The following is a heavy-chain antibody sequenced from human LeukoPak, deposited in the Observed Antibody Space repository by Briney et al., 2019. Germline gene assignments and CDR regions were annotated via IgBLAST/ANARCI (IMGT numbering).Heavy chain of an antibody. V-gene: IGHV4-59*01. CDR3: ARFGIDYDMDV. CDR1: GGSISGNY. D-gene: IGHD3-16*01. J-gene: IGHJ6*02. Sequence: PSETLSLTCTVSGGSISGNYWTWTRQPPGKGLEWIGQIHYRGKADYNPSLRSRIIISVDTSKNQMFLRLSSVTAADTAVYYCARFGIDYDMDVWGRGTKVTVSS. CDR2: IHYRGKA.